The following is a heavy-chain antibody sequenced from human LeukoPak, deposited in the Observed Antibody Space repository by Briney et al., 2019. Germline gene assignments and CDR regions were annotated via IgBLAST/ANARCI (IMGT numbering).Heavy chain of an antibody. V-gene: IGHV4-39*01. CDR2: IYYSGST. CDR3: ASEVRFGELPFDY. Sequence: SETLSLTCTVSGGSISSSSYYWGWIRQPPGKGLEWIGSIYYSGSTYYNPSLKSRVTISVDTSKNQFSLKLSSVTAAYTAVYYCASEVRFGELPFDYWGQGTLVTVSS. D-gene: IGHD3-10*01. J-gene: IGHJ4*02. CDR1: GGSISSSSYY.